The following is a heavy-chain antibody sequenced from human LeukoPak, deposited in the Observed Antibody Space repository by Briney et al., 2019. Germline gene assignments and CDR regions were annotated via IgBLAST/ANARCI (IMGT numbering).Heavy chain of an antibody. CDR2: IYHSGST. J-gene: IGHJ4*02. CDR1: GGSISSSSYY. CDR3: ARDRGPGVGATGYYFHY. D-gene: IGHD1-26*01. V-gene: IGHV4-39*07. Sequence: PSETLSLTCTVSGGSISSSSYYWGWIRQPPGKRRGWIGSIYHSGSTYYNPSLKTRVTISVATSENQFSLKLSSVTAADTAVYYCARDRGPGVGATGYYFHYWGQGTLVTVSS.